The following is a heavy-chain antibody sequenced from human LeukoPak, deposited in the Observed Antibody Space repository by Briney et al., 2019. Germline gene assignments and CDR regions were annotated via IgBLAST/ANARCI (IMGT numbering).Heavy chain of an antibody. J-gene: IGHJ5*02. CDR1: GGSISSGSYY. CDR3: ARGPGRGGRYCSSTSCSRWWFDP. V-gene: IGHV4-61*02. CDR2: IYTSGST. Sequence: PSQTLSLTCTVSGGSISSGSYYWSWIRQPAGKGLEWIGRIYTSGSTNYNPSLKSRVTISVDTSKNQFSLKLSSVTAADTAVYYCARGPGRGGRYCSSTSCSRWWFDPWGQGTLVTVSS. D-gene: IGHD2-2*01.